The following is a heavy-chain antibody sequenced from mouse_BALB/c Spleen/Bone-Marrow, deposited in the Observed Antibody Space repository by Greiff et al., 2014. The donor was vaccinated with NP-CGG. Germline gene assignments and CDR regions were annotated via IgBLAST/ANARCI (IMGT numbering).Heavy chain of an antibody. Sequence: VQRVESGPGLVAPSQSLSITCTVSGFSLTDYGVSWIRQPPEKGLEWLGVIWGGGITYYNSTLKSRLSISKDNSKSQVFLKMNSLQTDDTAMYYCAKHDTTVVLDYWGQGTTLTVSS. CDR2: IWGGGIT. CDR3: AKHDTTVVLDY. D-gene: IGHD1-1*01. V-gene: IGHV2-6-5*01. J-gene: IGHJ2*01. CDR1: GFSLTDYG.